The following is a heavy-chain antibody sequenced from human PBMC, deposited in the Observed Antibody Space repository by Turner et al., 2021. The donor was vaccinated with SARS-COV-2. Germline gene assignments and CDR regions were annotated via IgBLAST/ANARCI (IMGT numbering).Heavy chain of an antibody. D-gene: IGHD3-3*01. CDR3: ARALLEDSSVGFDI. CDR2: IKEDGSEK. V-gene: IGHV3-7*03. J-gene: IGHJ3*02. Sequence: EVQLVESGGGLVKPGGSLRLSCAASGFTFNSYSMNWVRQAPGKGLEWVANIKEDGSEKYYVDSGKGRFSISRDNAKNSLYVQMNSLRAEDTAVYYCARALLEDSSVGFDIWGQGTMVTISS. CDR1: GFTFNSYS.